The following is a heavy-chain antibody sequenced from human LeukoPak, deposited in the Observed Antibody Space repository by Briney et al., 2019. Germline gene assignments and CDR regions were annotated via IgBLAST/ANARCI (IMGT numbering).Heavy chain of an antibody. V-gene: IGHV1-3*03. Sequence: GASVKVSCKASGYTFTSYAMHWVRQAPGQRLEWMGWINAGNGNTKYSQEFQGRDTITRHTFASTVYMELISLKSEDMAVYYCARDSYSFDSSSYHPGGTFDIWGQGTTVTVS. D-gene: IGHD3-22*01. J-gene: IGHJ3*02. CDR2: INAGNGNT. CDR3: ARDSYSFDSSSYHPGGTFDI. CDR1: GYTFTSYA.